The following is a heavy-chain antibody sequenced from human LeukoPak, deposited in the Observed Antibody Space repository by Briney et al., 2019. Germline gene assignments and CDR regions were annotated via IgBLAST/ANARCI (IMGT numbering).Heavy chain of an antibody. CDR1: GGSFSGYY. V-gene: IGHV4-34*01. J-gene: IGHJ3*02. CDR2: INHSGST. CDR3: ARDRWKQLWLSSDAFDI. D-gene: IGHD5-18*01. Sequence: SETLSLTCAVYGGSFSGYYWSWIRQPPGKGLEWIGEINHSGSTNYNPSLKSRVTISVDTSKNQFSLKLSSVTAADTAVYYCARDRWKQLWLSSDAFDIWGQGTMVTVSS.